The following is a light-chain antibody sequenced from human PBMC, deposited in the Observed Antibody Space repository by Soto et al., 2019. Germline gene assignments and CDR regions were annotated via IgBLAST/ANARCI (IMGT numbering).Light chain of an antibody. J-gene: IGLJ1*01. CDR1: SSDIGRYNF. CDR3: TSYTITSPYV. Sequence: QSVLAQPASMSVSPGQSITISCTGTSSDIGRYNFVSWYQHHPGKAPKLIIYEATKRPSGVSYRFSGSKSGNTASLTISGLQAEDEADYYCTSYTITSPYVFGTGTKAPS. V-gene: IGLV2-14*01. CDR2: EAT.